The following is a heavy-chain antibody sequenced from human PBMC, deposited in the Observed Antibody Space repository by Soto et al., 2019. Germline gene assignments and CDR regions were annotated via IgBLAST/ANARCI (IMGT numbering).Heavy chain of an antibody. CDR2: IIPILGIA. CDR1: GGTFSSYT. D-gene: IGHD6-13*01. Sequence: ASVKVSCKASGGTFSSYTISWVRQAPGQGPEWMGRIIPILGIANYAQKFQGRVTITADKSTSTAYMELSSLRSEDTAVYYCARVSSSHSSSWYGWFDPWGQGTLVTVSS. V-gene: IGHV1-69*02. CDR3: ARVSSSHSSSWYGWFDP. J-gene: IGHJ5*02.